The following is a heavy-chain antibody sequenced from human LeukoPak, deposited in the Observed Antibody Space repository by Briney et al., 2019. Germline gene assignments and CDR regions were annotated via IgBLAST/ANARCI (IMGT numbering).Heavy chain of an antibody. Sequence: SETLSLTCTVSGGSISSCIYYWVWIRQPPGKGLEWIANIYYSGSAYYNPSLKSRVTISVDTSKNLFSLKLRSVSAADTAVYYCAAIGDIVLVPAIPDYWGQGTLVTVSS. J-gene: IGHJ4*02. CDR1: GGSISSCIYY. CDR2: IYYSGSA. D-gene: IGHD2-2*01. CDR3: AAIGDIVLVPAIPDY. V-gene: IGHV4-39*07.